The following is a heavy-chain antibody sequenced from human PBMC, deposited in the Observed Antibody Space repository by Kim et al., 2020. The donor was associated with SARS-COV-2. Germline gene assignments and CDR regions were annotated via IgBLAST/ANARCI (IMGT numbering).Heavy chain of an antibody. CDR1: GFTVSSYW. Sequence: GGSLRLSCAASGFTVSSYWMHWVRHAPGKGLIWVSRISDDGTSTFYADSVKGRFTISRESATNTLFLQMNSLRVEDTGVYFCARGKGPYGWFDPWGQGTLVTVSS. CDR3: ARGKGPYGWFDP. J-gene: IGHJ5*02. V-gene: IGHV3-74*01. D-gene: IGHD4-17*01. CDR2: ISDDGTST.